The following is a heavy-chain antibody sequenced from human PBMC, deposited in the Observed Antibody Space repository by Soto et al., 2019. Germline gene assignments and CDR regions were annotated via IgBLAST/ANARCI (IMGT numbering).Heavy chain of an antibody. CDR2: ISSSSSYI. D-gene: IGHD3-22*01. J-gene: IGHJ1*01. CDR1: GFTFSTYN. Sequence: EVQLVESGGGRVKPGGSLRLSCAASGFTFSTYNMNWVRQAPGKGLEWVSSISSSSSYIYYADSVKGRFTISRDNAKNSLYRQMNSLRAEDTAVYYCAKEDNYYYDSSGYRGGCQHWGQGTLVTVSS. CDR3: AKEDNYYYDSSGYRGGCQH. V-gene: IGHV3-21*01.